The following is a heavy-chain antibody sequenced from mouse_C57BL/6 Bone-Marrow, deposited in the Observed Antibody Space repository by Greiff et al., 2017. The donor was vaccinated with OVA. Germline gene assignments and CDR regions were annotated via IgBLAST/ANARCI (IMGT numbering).Heavy chain of an antibody. CDR3: ARLLQYYAMDY. J-gene: IGHJ4*01. CDR2: ISSGSSTI. V-gene: IGHV5-17*01. Sequence: EVKVVESGGGLVKPGGSLKLSCAASGFTFSDYGMHWVRQAPEKGLEWVAYISSGSSTIYYADTVKGRFPISRDNAKNTLFLQMTSLRSEDTAMYYCARLLQYYAMDYWGQGTSVTVSA. D-gene: IGHD1-1*01. CDR1: GFTFSDYG.